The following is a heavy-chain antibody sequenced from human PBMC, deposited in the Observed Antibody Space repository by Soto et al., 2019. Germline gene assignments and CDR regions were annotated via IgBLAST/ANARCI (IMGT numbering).Heavy chain of an antibody. V-gene: IGHV3-21*01. CDR1: GFTFSSYS. CDR2: ISSSSSYI. D-gene: IGHD2-15*01. J-gene: IGHJ4*02. CDR3: AVLGYCSGGSCYSGGIDY. Sequence: GGSLRLSCAASGFTFSSYSMNWVRQAPGKGLEWVSSISSSSSYIYYADSVKGRFTISRDNAKNSLYLQMNSLRAEDTAVYYCAVLGYCSGGSCYSGGIDYWGQGTLVTVSS.